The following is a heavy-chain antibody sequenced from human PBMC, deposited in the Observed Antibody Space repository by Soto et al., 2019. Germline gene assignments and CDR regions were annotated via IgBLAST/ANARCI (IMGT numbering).Heavy chain of an antibody. Sequence: GWSLRLSCAASGFTFSSYAMHWVRQAPGKGLEWVAVISYDGSNKYYADSVKGRFTISRDNSKNTLYLQMNSLRAEDTAVYYCARDRLRYYYDSRSSWFDPWGQGTLVTVSS. J-gene: IGHJ5*02. CDR2: ISYDGSNK. CDR3: ARDRLRYYYDSRSSWFDP. CDR1: GFTFSSYA. V-gene: IGHV3-30-3*01. D-gene: IGHD3-22*01.